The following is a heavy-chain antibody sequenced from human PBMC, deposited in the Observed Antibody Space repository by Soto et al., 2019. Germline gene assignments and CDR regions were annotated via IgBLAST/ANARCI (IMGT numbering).Heavy chain of an antibody. CDR1: GYTFTSYG. V-gene: IGHV1-18*01. J-gene: IGHJ4*02. CDR2: ISAYNGNT. CDR3: AGAVPYNYNDWSYFDY. Sequence: QVQLVQSGAEVKKPGASVKVSCKASGYTFTSYGISWVRQAPGQGLEWMGWISAYNGNTNYAQKLQGRVTMTTDTSTSTAYMELRSLRSDDTAVYYWAGAVPYNYNDWSYFDYWGQGTLVTVSS. D-gene: IGHD1-20*01.